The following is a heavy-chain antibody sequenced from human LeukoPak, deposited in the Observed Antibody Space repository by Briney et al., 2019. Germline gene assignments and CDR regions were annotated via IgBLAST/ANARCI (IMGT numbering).Heavy chain of an antibody. CDR2: IKQDGSEK. D-gene: IGHD2-2*01. Sequence: GGPLRLSCAASGFTFSSYWMSWVRQAPGKGLEWVANIKQDGSEKYYVDSVKGRFTISRDNAKNSLYLQMNSLRAEGTAVYYCARGEGYCSSTSCSTDAFDIWGQGTMVTVSS. V-gene: IGHV3-7*01. J-gene: IGHJ3*02. CDR3: ARGEGYCSSTSCSTDAFDI. CDR1: GFTFSSYW.